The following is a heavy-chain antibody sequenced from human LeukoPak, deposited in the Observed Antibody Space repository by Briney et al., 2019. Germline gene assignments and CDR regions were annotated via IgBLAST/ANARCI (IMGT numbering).Heavy chain of an antibody. CDR3: ARDRAAAGTVNWFDP. V-gene: IGHV3-30-3*01. D-gene: IGHD6-13*01. CDR1: GFTFSSYA. J-gene: IGHJ5*02. CDR2: ISYDGSNK. Sequence: GGSLRLSCAASGFTFSSYAMHWVRQAPGKGLEWVAVISYDGSNKYYADSVKGRFTISRDNSKNTLYLQMNSLRAEDTAVYYCARDRAAAGTVNWFDPWGQGTLVTVSS.